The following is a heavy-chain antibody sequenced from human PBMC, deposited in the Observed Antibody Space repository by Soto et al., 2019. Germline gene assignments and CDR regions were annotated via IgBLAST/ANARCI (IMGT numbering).Heavy chain of an antibody. CDR2: INPSGGSA. J-gene: IGHJ4*02. CDR1: GYTFTDYY. CDR3: ARDHPLGGGPKRDFEY. V-gene: IGHV1-46*01. D-gene: IGHD3-16*01. Sequence: VQLVQSGAEVKKPGASVKVSCKASGYTFTDYYIHWVRQAPGQGLEWMGLINPSGGSASYAQKFRGRVTMTRDTSTSTVYMELSSLRSEDTAVYYCARDHPLGGGPKRDFEYWGQGTLVTVSS.